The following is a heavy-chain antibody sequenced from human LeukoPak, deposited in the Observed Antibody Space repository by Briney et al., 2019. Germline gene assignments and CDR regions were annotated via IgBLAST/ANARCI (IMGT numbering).Heavy chain of an antibody. CDR3: ARVYGSGSYEYNWFDP. V-gene: IGHV4-59*01. D-gene: IGHD3-10*01. Sequence: SETLSLTCTVSGGSISSYYWSWIRQPPGKGLEWIGYIYYSGSTNYKPSLKSRVTISVDTSKNQFSLKLSSVTAADTAVYYCARVYGSGSYEYNWFDPWGQGTLVTVSS. CDR1: GGSISSYY. CDR2: IYYSGST. J-gene: IGHJ5*02.